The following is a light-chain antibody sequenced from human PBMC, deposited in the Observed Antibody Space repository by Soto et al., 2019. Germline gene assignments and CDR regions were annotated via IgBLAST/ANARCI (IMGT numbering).Light chain of an antibody. V-gene: IGKV3-11*01. J-gene: IGKJ4*01. CDR3: QQRSNWPPALT. Sequence: EIVLTQSPATLSLSPGERATLSCRASQRVSSYLAWYQQKPGQAPRLLMYDASNRATGIPARFSGSGSGTDFTLTISCLEPEDFAVYYCQQRSNWPPALTFGGGTKLEIK. CDR2: DAS. CDR1: QRVSSY.